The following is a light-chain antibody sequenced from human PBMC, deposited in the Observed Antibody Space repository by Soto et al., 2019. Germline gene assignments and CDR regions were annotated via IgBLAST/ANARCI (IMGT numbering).Light chain of an antibody. CDR2: WAS. Sequence: DIVMTQSPDSLAVSLGERATINCKSSQSVLFASKNYLAWYQQKPGQAPRLLIYWASTRESEVPDRFSGSGSGTDFTLIISSLQAEDVAVYFCQQYHSPPLTFGQGTKVDIK. V-gene: IGKV4-1*01. CDR3: QQYHSPPLT. J-gene: IGKJ1*01. CDR1: QSVLFASKNY.